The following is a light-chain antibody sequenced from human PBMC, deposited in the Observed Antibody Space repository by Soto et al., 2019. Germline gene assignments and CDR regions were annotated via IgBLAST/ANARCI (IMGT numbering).Light chain of an antibody. V-gene: IGKV1-5*01. J-gene: IGKJ2*02. CDR1: QSVSNW. CDR3: QHYNTYSCA. Sequence: DIQMTQSPSTLSASVGDRVTITCRASQSVSNWLAWYQQKPGKAPRLLIHGASTLGGGVPSRFSGSGSGTEFTLTISSLQPDDFATYSCQHYNTYSCAFGQGTK. CDR2: GAS.